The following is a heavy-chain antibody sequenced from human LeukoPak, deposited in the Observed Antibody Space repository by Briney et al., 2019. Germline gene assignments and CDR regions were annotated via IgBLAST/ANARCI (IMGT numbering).Heavy chain of an antibody. V-gene: IGHV4-4*07. CDR1: GGSISSYY. J-gene: IGHJ5*02. CDR2: IYTSGST. D-gene: IGHD2-15*01. Sequence: SETLSLTCTVSGGSISSYYWSWIRQPAGKGLEWIGRIYTSGSTNYNPSLKSRVTMSVDTSKNQFSLKLSSVTAADTAVYYCARLQYCSGGSCYAGWFDPWGQGTLVTVSS. CDR3: ARLQYCSGGSCYAGWFDP.